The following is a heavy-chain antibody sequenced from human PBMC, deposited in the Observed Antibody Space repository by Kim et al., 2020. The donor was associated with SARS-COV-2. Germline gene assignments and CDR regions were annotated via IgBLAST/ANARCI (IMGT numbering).Heavy chain of an antibody. CDR3: ATSGDIVVVVAATGSRRSPMDV. CDR1: GYTLTELS. CDR2: FDPEDGET. Sequence: ASVKVSCKVSGYTLTELSMHWVRQAPGKGLEWMGGFDPEDGETIYAQKFQGRVTMTEDTSTDTAYMELSSLRSEDTAVYYCATSGDIVVVVAATGSRRSPMDVWGQGTTVTVSS. D-gene: IGHD2-15*01. V-gene: IGHV1-24*01. J-gene: IGHJ6*02.